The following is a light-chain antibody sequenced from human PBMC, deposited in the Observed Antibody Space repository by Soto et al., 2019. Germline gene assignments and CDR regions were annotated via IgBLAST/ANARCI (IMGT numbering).Light chain of an antibody. CDR2: GAS. Sequence: EIVMTQSPATLSVSPGERATLSCRASQGVSSSLAWYQQKPGLAPRLLIYGASTRATGIPARFSGSGSGTEVTLTISSLQSEDFAVYYCQQYNNWPLWTFGQGTKMEIK. J-gene: IGKJ1*01. V-gene: IGKV3-15*01. CDR3: QQYNNWPLWT. CDR1: QGVSSS.